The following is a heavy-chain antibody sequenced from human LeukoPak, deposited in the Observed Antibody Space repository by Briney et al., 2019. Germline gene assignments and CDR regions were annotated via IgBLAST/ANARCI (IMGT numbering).Heavy chain of an antibody. V-gene: IGHV4-59*01. D-gene: IGHD6-13*01. CDR3: ARDLHKRSSWYGPYWFDP. CDR1: GGSISSYY. J-gene: IGHJ5*02. CDR2: IYYSGST. Sequence: PSETLSLTCTVSGGSISSYYWSWVRQPPGKGLEWIGYIYYSGSTNYNPSLKSRVTISVDTSKNQFSLKLSSVTAADTAVYYCARDLHKRSSWYGPYWFDPWGQGTLVTVSS.